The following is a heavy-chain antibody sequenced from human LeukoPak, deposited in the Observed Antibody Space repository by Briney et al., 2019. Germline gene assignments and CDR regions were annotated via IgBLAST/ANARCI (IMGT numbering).Heavy chain of an antibody. CDR2: VSSGFHA. CDR3: VREARGYHYTYFDY. CDR1: GFTLGSHD. D-gene: IGHD5-18*01. V-gene: IGHV3-13*01. Sequence: GGSLRLSCTASGFTLGSHDMHWVRQSPGQGLEWVAAVSSGFHAFFADSVQGRFTVSREDARNPLYLQMNSLRAGDTAVYYCVREARGYHYTYFDYWGQGTLVTVSS. J-gene: IGHJ4*02.